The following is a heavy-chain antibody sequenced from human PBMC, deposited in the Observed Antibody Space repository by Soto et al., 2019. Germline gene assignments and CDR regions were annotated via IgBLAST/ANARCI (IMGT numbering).Heavy chain of an antibody. CDR3: ARVTYMVRGVIDNWFDP. J-gene: IGHJ5*02. V-gene: IGHV1-69*13. D-gene: IGHD3-10*01. CDR1: GGSLISDA. Sequence: VKVTCTASGGSLISDAIHWGRRTPGEGLEWVGGIIPMYGPAKYAQRFQGRVTITADESTTTVYMELTSLTSQDTAVYYCARVTYMVRGVIDNWFDPWGHGTLVTVSS. CDR2: IIPMYGPA.